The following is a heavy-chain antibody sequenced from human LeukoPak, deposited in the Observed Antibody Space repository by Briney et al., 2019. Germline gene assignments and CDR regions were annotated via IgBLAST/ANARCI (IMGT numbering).Heavy chain of an antibody. CDR3: ARDLPGIAAAGRTGGDY. Sequence: GASVKVSCKASGYTFTSYAMNWVRQAPGQGLEWTGWINTNTGNPTYAQGFTGRFVFSLDTSVSTAYLQISSLKAEDTAVYYCARDLPGIAAAGRTGGDYWGQGTLVTVSS. D-gene: IGHD6-13*01. V-gene: IGHV7-4-1*02. CDR2: INTNTGNP. J-gene: IGHJ4*02. CDR1: GYTFTSYA.